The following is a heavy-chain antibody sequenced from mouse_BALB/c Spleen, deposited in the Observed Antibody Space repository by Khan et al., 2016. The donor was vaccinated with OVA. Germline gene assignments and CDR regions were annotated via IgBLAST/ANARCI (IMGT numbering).Heavy chain of an antibody. CDR3: ARNYDYDEGLAY. J-gene: IGHJ3*01. CDR1: GFSLTTYG. D-gene: IGHD2-4*01. V-gene: IGHV2-2*02. Sequence: QMQLEESGPGLVQPSQNLSITCTVSGFSLTTYGVHWVRQSPGKGLEWLGVIWSGGTTDYSAAFISRLSITKDNSKSQVFFKMNSLQANDTAIYYCARNYDYDEGLAYWGQGTLVTVSA. CDR2: IWSGGTT.